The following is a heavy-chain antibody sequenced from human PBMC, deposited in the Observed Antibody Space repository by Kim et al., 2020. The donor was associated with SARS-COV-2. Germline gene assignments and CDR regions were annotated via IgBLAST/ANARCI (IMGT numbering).Heavy chain of an antibody. Sequence: GGSLRLSCAASGFTFSSYGMHWVRQAPGKGLEWVAVIWYDGSNKYYADSVKGRFTISRDNSKNTLYLQMNSLRAEDTAVYYCARDSRGGIQLWLPNYYYYGMDVWGQGTTVTVSS. CDR3: ARDSRGGIQLWLPNYYYYGMDV. CDR1: GFTFSSYG. CDR2: IWYDGSNK. D-gene: IGHD5-18*01. V-gene: IGHV3-33*01. J-gene: IGHJ6*02.